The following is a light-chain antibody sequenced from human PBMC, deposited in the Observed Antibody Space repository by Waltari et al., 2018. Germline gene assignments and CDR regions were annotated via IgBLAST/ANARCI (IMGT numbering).Light chain of an antibody. Sequence: QSALTQPDSVSGSPGQSITIPCPATSSDVGGFNYVPWYQQYPGKAPKVIIYDVSSRPSGVSNRFSGSKSGNSASLTISGLQAEDEADYYCSAFSSSTTGIFGGGTRVTVL. CDR3: SAFSSSTTGI. CDR1: SSDVGGFNY. CDR2: DVS. J-gene: IGLJ2*01. V-gene: IGLV2-14*01.